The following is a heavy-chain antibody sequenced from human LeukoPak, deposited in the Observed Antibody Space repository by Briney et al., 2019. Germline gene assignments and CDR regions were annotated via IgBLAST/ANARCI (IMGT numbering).Heavy chain of an antibody. Sequence: SEALSLTCTVSGGSISSYYWSWIRQPPGKGLEWIGYIYYSGSTDSNPSLKSRVTISVDTSKNQFSLKLRSVTAADTAVYYCARRPRNDILTGTPFDYWGQGILVTVSS. CDR1: GGSISSYY. CDR3: ARRPRNDILTGTPFDY. CDR2: IYYSGST. J-gene: IGHJ4*02. V-gene: IGHV4-59*01. D-gene: IGHD3-9*01.